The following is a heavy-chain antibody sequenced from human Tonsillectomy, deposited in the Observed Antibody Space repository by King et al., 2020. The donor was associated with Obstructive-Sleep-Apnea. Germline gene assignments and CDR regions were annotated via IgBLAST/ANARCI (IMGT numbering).Heavy chain of an antibody. CDR1: GFTFSRYG. CDR3: AKLLYPTLPHSIYPAAMHV. V-gene: IGHV3-30*02. Sequence: VQLVESGGGVVQPGGSLRLSCTASGFTFSRYGIHWVRQAPGKGPEWVAVISYDETKQYYVDSVKGRFTISRDNSKNTVFLQRNSLTPEDTAVYYCAKLLYPTLPHSIYPAAMHVWGQGTTVSVSS. CDR2: ISYDETKQ. J-gene: IGHJ6*01. D-gene: IGHD2-15*01.